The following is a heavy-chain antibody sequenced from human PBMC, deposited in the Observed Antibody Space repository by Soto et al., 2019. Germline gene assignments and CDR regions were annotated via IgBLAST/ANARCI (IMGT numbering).Heavy chain of an antibody. CDR3: ARGLLGAIDY. D-gene: IGHD3-16*01. CDR1: GFTFSYYD. Sequence: ESGGALVPPGGSLRLSCAASGFTFSYYDMHWVRQAEGKGLEWVAAIGTSDDTYYVDSVQGRFSISREDAKDSLYLQMSSLRAEDTAVYYCARGLLGAIDYWGQGTLVTVSS. V-gene: IGHV3-13*01. J-gene: IGHJ4*02. CDR2: IGTSDDT.